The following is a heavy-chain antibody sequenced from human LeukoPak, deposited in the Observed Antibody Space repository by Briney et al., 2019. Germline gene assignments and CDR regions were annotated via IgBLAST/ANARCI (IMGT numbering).Heavy chain of an antibody. J-gene: IGHJ5*02. CDR2: IIPILGIA. V-gene: IGHV1-69*04. D-gene: IGHD3-10*01. CDR1: GGTFSSYA. CDR3: ARGWFGELWDWFDP. Sequence: SVKVSCKASGGTFSSYAISWVRPAPGQGLEWMGRIIPILGIANYAQKFQGRVTITADKSTRTAYMELSSLRSEDTAVYYCARGWFGELWDWFDPWGQGTLVTVSS.